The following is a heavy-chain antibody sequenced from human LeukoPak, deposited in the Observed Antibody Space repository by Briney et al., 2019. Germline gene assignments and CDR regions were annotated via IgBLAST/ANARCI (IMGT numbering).Heavy chain of an antibody. Sequence: KPSETLSLTCTVSGGSISSSNYYWGWIRQPPGKGLEWIGSIYYSGSTYYNPSLKSRVTLSVDTSKNQFSLKLSSVTAADTAVYYCATRIDMVRGVIIEGAFNIWGQGTMVTVSS. D-gene: IGHD3-10*01. V-gene: IGHV4-39*07. J-gene: IGHJ3*02. CDR1: GGSISSSNYY. CDR2: IYYSGST. CDR3: ATRIDMVRGVIIEGAFNI.